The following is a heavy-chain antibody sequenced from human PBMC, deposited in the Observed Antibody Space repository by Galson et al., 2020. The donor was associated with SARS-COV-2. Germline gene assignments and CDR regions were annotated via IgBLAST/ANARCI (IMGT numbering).Heavy chain of an antibody. D-gene: IGHD3-9*01. CDR3: ARDDVYYDILTGYFSSSIYYYYYGMDV. Sequence: GESLKISCAASGFTFSSYGMHWVRQAPGKGLEWVAVISYDGSNKYYADSVKGRFTISRDNSKNTLYLQMNSLRAEDTAVYYCARDDVYYDILTGYFSSSIYYYYYGMDVWGQGTTVTVSS. CDR1: GFTFSSYG. J-gene: IGHJ6*02. CDR2: ISYDGSNK. V-gene: IGHV3-30*03.